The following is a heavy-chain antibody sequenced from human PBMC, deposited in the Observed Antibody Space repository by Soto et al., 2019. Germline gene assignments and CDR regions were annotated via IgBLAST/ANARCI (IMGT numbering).Heavy chain of an antibody. J-gene: IGHJ4*02. Sequence: QVQLVQSGAEVKKPGASVKVSCKASGYTFTSYAMHWVRQAPGQRLEWMGWINAGNGNTKYSQKFQGRVTITRDTSASTGYMELSRLRSEDKAVYFCAGGLGGRADYWGQGTLVTVSS. D-gene: IGHD2-15*01. CDR3: AGGLGGRADY. CDR2: INAGNGNT. CDR1: GYTFTSYA. V-gene: IGHV1-3*01.